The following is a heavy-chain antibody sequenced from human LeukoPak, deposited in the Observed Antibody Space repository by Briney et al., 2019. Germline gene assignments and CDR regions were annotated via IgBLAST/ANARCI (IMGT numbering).Heavy chain of an antibody. CDR2: LSGSGITT. CDR3: AKGIYSSGWSYFDY. Sequence: GGSLRLSCAASGFTFSNSALSWVRQAPGEGLEWVSTLSGSGITTYYADSVKGRFTTSRDNSKNTLYLQMNSLRAEDTAVYYCAKGIYSSGWSYFDYWGHGTLVTVSS. V-gene: IGHV3-23*01. J-gene: IGHJ4*01. D-gene: IGHD6-19*01. CDR1: GFTFSNSA.